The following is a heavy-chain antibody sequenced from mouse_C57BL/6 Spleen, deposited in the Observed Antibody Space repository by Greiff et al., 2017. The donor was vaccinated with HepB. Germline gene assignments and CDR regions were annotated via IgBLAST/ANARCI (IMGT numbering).Heavy chain of an antibody. Sequence: VQLQQSGPELVKPGASVKLPCKASGYTFTDYNMDWVKQSHGKSLEWIGDINPNNGGTIYNQKFKGKATLTVDKSSSTAYMELRSLTSEDTAVYYCARVLLRAMDYWGQGTSVTGSS. V-gene: IGHV1-18*01. J-gene: IGHJ4*01. CDR1: GYTFTDYN. CDR3: ARVLLRAMDY. D-gene: IGHD2-10*01. CDR2: INPNNGGT.